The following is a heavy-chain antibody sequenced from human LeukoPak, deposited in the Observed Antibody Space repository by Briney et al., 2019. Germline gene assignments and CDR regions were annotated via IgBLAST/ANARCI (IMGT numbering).Heavy chain of an antibody. CDR1: GGSISSSSYY. Sequence: PSETLSLTCTVSGGSISSSSYYWGWIRQPPGKGLERIGSIYYSGSTYYNPSLKSRVTISVDTSKNQFSLKVSSVTAADTAVYYCARPKLLKNWFDPWGQGTLVTVSS. CDR2: IYYSGST. CDR3: ARPKLLKNWFDP. V-gene: IGHV4-39*01. D-gene: IGHD4-23*01. J-gene: IGHJ5*02.